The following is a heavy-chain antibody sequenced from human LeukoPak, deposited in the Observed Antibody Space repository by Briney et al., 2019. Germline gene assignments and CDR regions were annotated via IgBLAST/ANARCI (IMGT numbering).Heavy chain of an antibody. CDR1: GGSISSGGYS. J-gene: IGHJ5*02. CDR2: IYTSGST. CDR3: ARARAGFGTNWFDP. V-gene: IGHV4-61*02. Sequence: SQTLSLTCAVSGGSISSGGYSWSWIRQPAGKGLEWIGRIYTSGSTNYNPSLKSRVTMSVDTSKNQFSLKLSSVTAADTAVYYCARARAGFGTNWFDPWGQGTLVTVSS. D-gene: IGHD3-10*01.